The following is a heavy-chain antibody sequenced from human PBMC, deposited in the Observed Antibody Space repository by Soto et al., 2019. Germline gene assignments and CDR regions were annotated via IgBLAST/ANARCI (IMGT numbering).Heavy chain of an antibody. CDR3: ARDTSGYCSSTSCYFHY. J-gene: IGHJ4*02. Sequence: GGSLRLSCVASGFTFSSYSMNWVRQAPGKGLEWVSSISSSSSYIYYADSVKGRFTISRDNAKNSLYLQMNSLRAEDTAVYYCARDTSGYCSSTSCYFHYWGQGTLVTVSS. D-gene: IGHD2-2*03. CDR1: GFTFSSYS. V-gene: IGHV3-21*01. CDR2: ISSSSSYI.